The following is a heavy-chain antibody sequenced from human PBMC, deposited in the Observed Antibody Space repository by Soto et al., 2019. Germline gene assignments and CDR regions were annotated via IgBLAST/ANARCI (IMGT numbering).Heavy chain of an antibody. D-gene: IGHD4-4*01. Sequence: SVKVSCKASGGTFSTYTITWVRQAPGQGLEWMGRIIPIIGIINYAQKFQGRVTISADRFTGTAYMELTGLRSDDTAVYYCAGDPDSHYNDSHASSYPWGQGTLVTVSS. CDR3: AGDPDSHYNDSHASSYP. V-gene: IGHV1-69*04. J-gene: IGHJ5*02. CDR2: IIPIIGII. CDR1: GGTFSTYT.